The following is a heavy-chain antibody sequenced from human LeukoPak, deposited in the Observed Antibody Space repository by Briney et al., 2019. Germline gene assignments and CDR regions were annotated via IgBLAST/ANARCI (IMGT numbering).Heavy chain of an antibody. J-gene: IGHJ5*02. Sequence: SVKVSCKASGGTFSSYAISWVRQAPGQGLVWMGGIIPIFGTANYAQKFQGRVTITADESTSTAYMELSSLRSEDTAVYYCARLWFGGLLSTNWFDPWGQGTLVTVSS. CDR2: IIPIFGTA. CDR1: GGTFSSYA. V-gene: IGHV1-69*13. CDR3: ARLWFGGLLSTNWFDP. D-gene: IGHD3-10*01.